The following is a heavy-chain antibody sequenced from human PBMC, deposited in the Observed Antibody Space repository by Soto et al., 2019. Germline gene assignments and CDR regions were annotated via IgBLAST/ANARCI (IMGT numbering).Heavy chain of an antibody. CDR3: TSQRRGTVDY. CDR1: GFTFSGSA. CDR2: IRSKANNYAT. D-gene: IGHD3-16*01. Sequence: EVQLVESGGGLVQPGGSLKLSCAASGFTFSGSAMHWVRQASGKGLEWVGRIRSKANNYATAYAASVKGRFTISRDDSKKTEYLQMNSLKTEDTAVYYCTSQRRGTVDYWGQGTLVTVSS. V-gene: IGHV3-73*01. J-gene: IGHJ4*02.